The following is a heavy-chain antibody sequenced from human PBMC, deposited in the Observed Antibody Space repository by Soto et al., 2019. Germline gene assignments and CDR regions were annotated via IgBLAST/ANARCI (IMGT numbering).Heavy chain of an antibody. D-gene: IGHD6-19*01. Sequence: QVQLVQSGAEVKKPGASVKVSCKASGYTFTSYGISWVRQAPGQGLEWMGWINAYNGNTNFAQKPQGGVTMTTGTSTTTAYIELRSLRSDDTAVYYCARDPVAGTYFDYWGQGTLVTVSS. V-gene: IGHV1-18*01. J-gene: IGHJ4*02. CDR1: GYTFTSYG. CDR3: ARDPVAGTYFDY. CDR2: INAYNGNT.